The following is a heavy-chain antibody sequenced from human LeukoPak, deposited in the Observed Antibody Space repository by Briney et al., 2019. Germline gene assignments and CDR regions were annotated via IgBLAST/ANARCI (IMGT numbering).Heavy chain of an antibody. V-gene: IGHV4-4*07. D-gene: IGHD3-22*01. Sequence: SETLSLTCTVSGGSISSYYWSWIRQPPGKGLEWIGRVFTSGIISGNTNYNPSVKSRVTMSVDSSKNQFSLKLRSVTAADTAGXXXXXXXXXXDSSSYFSAFDTWGQGTMVTVSS. CDR3: XXXXXXXDSSSYFSAFDT. CDR1: GGSISSYY. J-gene: IGHJ3*02. CDR2: VFTSGIISGNT.